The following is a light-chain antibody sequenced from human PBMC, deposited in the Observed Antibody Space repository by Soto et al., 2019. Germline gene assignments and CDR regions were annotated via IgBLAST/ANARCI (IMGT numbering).Light chain of an antibody. V-gene: IGKV3-15*01. Sequence: EIVMTQSPATLSVSPGERATLSCRASESVSNNLAWYQQKFGQAPRLLTYHASTRATGIPARFSGSGSVTELTLTISSLQSEDFALYYCQQYNEWPLTFGGGTKVEIK. CDR2: HAS. J-gene: IGKJ4*01. CDR1: ESVSNN. CDR3: QQYNEWPLT.